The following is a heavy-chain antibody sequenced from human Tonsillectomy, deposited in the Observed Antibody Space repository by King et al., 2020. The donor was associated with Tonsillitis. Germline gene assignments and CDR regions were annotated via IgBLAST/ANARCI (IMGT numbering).Heavy chain of an antibody. V-gene: IGHV3-23*04. CDR2: MCGSGDSS. CDR1: GFTFSTSA. D-gene: IGHD3-22*01. Sequence: VQLVESGGCLVQPGGSLRLSCAASGFTFSTSAMSWVRQAPGKGLEWFSAMCGSGDSSYYADSVKGRFTISRDFSKNTLYLQMNSLRADDTAVYYCARNGYFYHSSGFYYIDYFDSWGQGTLLTVSS. CDR3: ARNGYFYHSSGFYYIDYFDS. J-gene: IGHJ4*02.